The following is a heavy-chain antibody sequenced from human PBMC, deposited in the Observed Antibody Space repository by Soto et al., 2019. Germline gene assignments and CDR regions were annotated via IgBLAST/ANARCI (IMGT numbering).Heavy chain of an antibody. D-gene: IGHD3-9*01. CDR2: INPNSGGT. V-gene: IGHV1-2*04. CDR1: GYTFTSYY. Sequence: EASVKVSCKASGYTFTSYYMHWVRQAPGQGLEWMGWINPNSGGTNYAQKFQGWVTMTRDTSISTAYMELSRLRSDDTAVYYCAREADYDILTGRVYGMDVWGQGTTVTVSS. J-gene: IGHJ6*02. CDR3: AREADYDILTGRVYGMDV.